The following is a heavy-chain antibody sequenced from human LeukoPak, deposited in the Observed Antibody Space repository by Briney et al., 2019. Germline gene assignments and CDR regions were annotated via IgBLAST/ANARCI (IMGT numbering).Heavy chain of an antibody. CDR1: GGSFSGYY. CDR2: INHSGST. CDR3: ARVKAAAGDN. D-gene: IGHD6-13*01. Sequence: PSETLSLTCAVYGGSFSGYYWSWIRQPPGKGLEWIGEINHSGSTHYNPSLKSRVTLSIDTSNNQFSLKLSSVTAADTAVYYCARVKAAAGDNWGQGTLVTVSS. V-gene: IGHV4-34*01. J-gene: IGHJ4*02.